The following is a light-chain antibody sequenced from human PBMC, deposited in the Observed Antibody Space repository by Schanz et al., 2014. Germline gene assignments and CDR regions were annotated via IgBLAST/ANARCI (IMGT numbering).Light chain of an antibody. V-gene: IGKV3D-15*02. CDR1: QSVSSN. J-gene: IGKJ2*02. Sequence: EIVLTQSPATLSVSPGERVTLSCRASQSVSSNLAWYQQRPGQAPRLLIYGASTRATGVAARISGGGSGTEFSLTITRLEPEDFAVYYCQQYGSSPCTFGQGTKLEIK. CDR2: GAS. CDR3: QQYGSSPCT.